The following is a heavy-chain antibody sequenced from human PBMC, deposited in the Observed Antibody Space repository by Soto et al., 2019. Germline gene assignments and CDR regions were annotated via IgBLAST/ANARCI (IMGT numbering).Heavy chain of an antibody. V-gene: IGHV4-34*01. CDR3: VTREGINWSFDY. CDR1: GGSFGGYY. CDR2: INHGGGT. J-gene: IGHJ4*02. Sequence: QVRLHQWGAGLLKASEDLSLTCAVYGGSFGGYYWGWVRQPPGKGLEWIGEINHGGGTNYNPSLTSRVTVSIDTSKNPFSLRLTSVTAADTAVYYCVTREGINWSFDYWGQGTQVTVSS.